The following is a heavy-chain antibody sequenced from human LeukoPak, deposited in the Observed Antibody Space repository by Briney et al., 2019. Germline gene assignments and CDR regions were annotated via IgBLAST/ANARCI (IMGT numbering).Heavy chain of an antibody. J-gene: IGHJ5*02. D-gene: IGHD6-19*01. CDR1: GGSISSYY. Sequence: SETLSLTCTVSGGSISSYYKSWVRQPPGQGLEWIGYIHYSGSTTYNPHLKSRITITVDTSNTKFSLKLSSVPTADTAVYYCAREGGYSSGWYRGWFALWGQGTLVSVSS. V-gene: IGHV4-59*01. CDR3: AREGGYSSGWYRGWFAL. CDR2: IHYSGST.